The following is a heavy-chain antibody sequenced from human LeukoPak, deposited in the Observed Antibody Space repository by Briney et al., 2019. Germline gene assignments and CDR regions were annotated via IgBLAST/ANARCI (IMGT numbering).Heavy chain of an antibody. CDR1: GFTFDDYA. V-gene: IGHV3-9*01. CDR3: AKELSKVITIASDY. Sequence: GGSLTLSCPASGFTFDDYAMHWVRQAPGKGLEWVSGISGNSGNIGYADSVKGRFTISRDNAKNSLYLQINSLRAEDTALYYCAKELSKVITIASDYGGEGTLVTVSS. D-gene: IGHD3-16*01. CDR2: ISGNSGNI. J-gene: IGHJ4*02.